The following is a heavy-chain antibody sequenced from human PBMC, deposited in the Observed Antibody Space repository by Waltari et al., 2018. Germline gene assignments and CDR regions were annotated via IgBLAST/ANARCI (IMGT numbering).Heavy chain of an antibody. Sequence: QITLKESGPTLVKPKQTLTLTCTFSGFSLSTSGVGVGWIRQPPGKALAWLALIYCNDDKRYSPSLKSRLTITTDTSKNQGVLTMTNMDPVDTATYYCAHRQTDFDYWGQGTLVTVSS. J-gene: IGHJ4*02. CDR2: IYCNDDK. V-gene: IGHV2-5*01. CDR1: GFSLSTSGVG. CDR3: AHRQTDFDY.